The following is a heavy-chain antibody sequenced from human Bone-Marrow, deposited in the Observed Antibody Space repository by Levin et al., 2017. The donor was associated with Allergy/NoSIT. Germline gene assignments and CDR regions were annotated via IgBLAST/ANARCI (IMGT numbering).Heavy chain of an antibody. V-gene: IGHV4-59*08. CDR3: ARHDGWGIAFDY. CDR2: VYYSGST. J-gene: IGHJ4*02. CDR1: GGSISSYY. D-gene: IGHD3-10*01. Sequence: SETLSLTCTVSGGSISSYYWSWIRQPPGKGLEWIGCVYYSGSTNYNPSLKSRVTISVDTSKNQFSLKLSSVSAADTAVYYCARHDGWGIAFDYWGQGTLVTVSS.